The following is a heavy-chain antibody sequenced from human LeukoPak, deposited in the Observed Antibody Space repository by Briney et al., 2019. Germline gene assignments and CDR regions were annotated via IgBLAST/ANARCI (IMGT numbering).Heavy chain of an antibody. D-gene: IGHD3-22*01. CDR3: ARAVYYYDSGGYYIYFDY. J-gene: IGHJ4*02. CDR2: INAYNGNT. V-gene: IGHV1-18*04. CDR1: GYTFTGYY. Sequence: ASVKVSCKASGYTFTGYYMHWVRQAPGQGLEWMGWINAYNGNTNYAQKLQGRVTMTTDTSTSTAYLELRSLRSDDTAVYYCARAVYYYDSGGYYIYFDYWGQGTLVTVSS.